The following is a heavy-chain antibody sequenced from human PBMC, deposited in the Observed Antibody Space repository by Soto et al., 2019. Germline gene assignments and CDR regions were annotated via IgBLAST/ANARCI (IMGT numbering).Heavy chain of an antibody. CDR1: GGSISSYY. CDR3: ARARPYYYGSGSYGGMDV. CDR2: IYYSGST. Sequence: PSETLSLTCTVSGGSISSYYWSWIRQPPGKGLEWIGYIYYSGSTNYNPSLKSRVTISVDTSKNQFSLKLSSATAADTAVYYCARARPYYYGSGSYGGMDVWGQGTTVTVSS. J-gene: IGHJ6*02. D-gene: IGHD3-10*01. V-gene: IGHV4-59*01.